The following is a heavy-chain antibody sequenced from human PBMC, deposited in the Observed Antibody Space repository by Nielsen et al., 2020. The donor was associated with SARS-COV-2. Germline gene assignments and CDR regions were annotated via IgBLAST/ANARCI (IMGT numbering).Heavy chain of an antibody. CDR3: AILAARGQD. J-gene: IGHJ1*01. Sequence: SQTLSLTCAVYGSSFNGYYWSWIRQPPGKGLEWIGEINRSGSTNYNPSLKSRVTISIDTSKNQFSLKMNSVTAADTAVYYCAILAARGQDWGRGTLVTVSS. D-gene: IGHD6-6*01. CDR1: GSSFNGYY. V-gene: IGHV4-34*01. CDR2: INRSGST.